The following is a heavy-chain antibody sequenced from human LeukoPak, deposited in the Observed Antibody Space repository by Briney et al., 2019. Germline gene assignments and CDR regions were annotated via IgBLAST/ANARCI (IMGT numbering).Heavy chain of an antibody. V-gene: IGHV4-39*07. CDR1: GGSISSSSYY. Sequence: SETLSLTCTVSGGSISSSSYYWGWIRQPPGKGLEWIGGIYYSGSTQYNPSLKSRVTISVDTSKNKFSLKLRSVTAAGTAVYYCARDPGQQLPRGWFDPWGQGTLVTVSS. D-gene: IGHD6-13*01. CDR3: ARDPGQQLPRGWFDP. J-gene: IGHJ5*02. CDR2: IYYSGST.